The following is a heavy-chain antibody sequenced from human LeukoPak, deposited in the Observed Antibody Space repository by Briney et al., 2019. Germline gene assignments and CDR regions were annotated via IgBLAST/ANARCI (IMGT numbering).Heavy chain of an antibody. Sequence: PGGSLRLSCAASGFTFSTCAMSWVRQAPGKGLEWVSGVSGSGDKTYYADSVKGRFTISRDSSRSTVYLQMNSLRAEDTAVYYCARGRLPKYYFDSWGQGTLVTVSS. D-gene: IGHD4-11*01. CDR1: GFTFSTCA. V-gene: IGHV3-23*01. CDR3: ARGRLPKYYFDS. J-gene: IGHJ4*02. CDR2: VSGSGDKT.